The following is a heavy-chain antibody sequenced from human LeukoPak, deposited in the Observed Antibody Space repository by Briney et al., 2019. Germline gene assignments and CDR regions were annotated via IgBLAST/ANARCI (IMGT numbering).Heavy chain of an antibody. Sequence: SETLSLTCAVYGGSFSGYYWSWIRQPPGKGLEWIGEINHSGRTNYNPSLKSRVTISVDTSKTHFSLKLSSVTAADTAVYYCASNGYSSGWYLLDYYYGMDVWGQGTTVTVSS. J-gene: IGHJ6*02. D-gene: IGHD6-19*01. CDR1: GGSFSGYY. CDR2: INHSGRT. V-gene: IGHV4-34*01. CDR3: ASNGYSSGWYLLDYYYGMDV.